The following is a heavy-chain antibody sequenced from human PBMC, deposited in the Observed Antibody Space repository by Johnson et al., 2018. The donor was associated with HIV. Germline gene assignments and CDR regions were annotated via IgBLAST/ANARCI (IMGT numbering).Heavy chain of an antibody. CDR1: GFTFSSYG. V-gene: IGHV3-30*03. J-gene: IGHJ3*02. Sequence: QVQLVESGGGVVQPGRSLRLSCAASGFTFSSYGMHWVRQAPGKGLEWVAVISYDGSNKYYADSVKGRFTISRDNSKNTLYLQMNSLRAEDTAVYYCARDWDWGGAFDIWGKGTMVTVSS. CDR2: ISYDGSNK. D-gene: IGHD3/OR15-3a*01. CDR3: ARDWDWGGAFDI.